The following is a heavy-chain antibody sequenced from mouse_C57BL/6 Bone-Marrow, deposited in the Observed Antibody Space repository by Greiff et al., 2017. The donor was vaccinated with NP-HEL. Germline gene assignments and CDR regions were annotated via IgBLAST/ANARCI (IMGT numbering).Heavy chain of an antibody. Sequence: QVQLQQPGAELVRPGTSVKLSCKASGYTFTSYWMHWVKQRPGQGLEWIGVIDPSASYTNYNQKFKGKATLTVDTSSSTAYMQLSSLTSEDSAVYYCARLLSPVDYWGQGTTLTVSS. D-gene: IGHD2-1*01. J-gene: IGHJ2*01. CDR2: IDPSASYT. CDR3: ARLLSPVDY. CDR1: GYTFTSYW. V-gene: IGHV1-59*01.